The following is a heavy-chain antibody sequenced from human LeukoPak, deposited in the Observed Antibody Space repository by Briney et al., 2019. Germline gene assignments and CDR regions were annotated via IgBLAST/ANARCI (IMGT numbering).Heavy chain of an antibody. Sequence: ASVKVSCKASGYTFTSYDINWVRQATGQGLEWMGWMNPNSGNTGYAQKFQGRVTITRNTSISTAYMELSSLRSEDTAVYYCARIKEVHAFDIWGQPTMVTDPS. V-gene: IGHV1-8*03. CDR3: ARIKEVHAFDI. J-gene: IGHJ3*02. CDR1: GYTFTSYD. CDR2: MNPNSGNT.